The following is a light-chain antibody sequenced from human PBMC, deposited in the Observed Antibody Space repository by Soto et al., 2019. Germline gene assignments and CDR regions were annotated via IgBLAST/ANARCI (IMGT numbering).Light chain of an antibody. J-gene: IGKJ5*01. Sequence: EIVLTQSPATLSSSPGERATLSCRASQSVSSYLAWYQQKPGQAPRLLIYDASNRATGIPARCSGSGPGTDFTLTISSLEPEAFAVYYCQHRSDWPPLTFGQGTRLEIK. CDR3: QHRSDWPPLT. CDR2: DAS. CDR1: QSVSSY. V-gene: IGKV3-11*01.